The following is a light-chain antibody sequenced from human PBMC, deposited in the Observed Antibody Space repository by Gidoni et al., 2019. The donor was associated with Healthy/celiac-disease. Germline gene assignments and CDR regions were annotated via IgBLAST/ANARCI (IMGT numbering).Light chain of an antibody. CDR3: IQALQTPLT. Sequence: DMVMTQSPLSLPFTPGEPASISCRSSQSLLHSNGYNYLDWYLQKPGQSPQLLIYLGSNRASGVPDRFSGSGSGTDFTLKISRVEAEDVWVYYCIQALQTPLTFGGGTKVEIK. J-gene: IGKJ4*01. V-gene: IGKV2-28*01. CDR2: LGS. CDR1: QSLLHSNGYNY.